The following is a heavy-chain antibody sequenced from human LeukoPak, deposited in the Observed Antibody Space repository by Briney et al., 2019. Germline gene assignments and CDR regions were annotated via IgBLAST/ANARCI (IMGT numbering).Heavy chain of an antibody. J-gene: IGHJ4*02. V-gene: IGHV1-46*01. CDR3: ARGQYYFDY. CDR1: GYTFTNYG. CDR2: INPSGGST. Sequence: ASVKASCKASGYTFTNYGIRWVRQAPGQGLEWMGIINPSGGSTSYAQKFQGRVTMTRDTSRSTVYMELSSLRSEDTAVYYCARGQYYFDYWGQGTLVTVSS.